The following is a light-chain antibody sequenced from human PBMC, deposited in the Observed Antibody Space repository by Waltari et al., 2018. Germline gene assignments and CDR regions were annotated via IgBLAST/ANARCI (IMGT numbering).Light chain of an antibody. CDR2: DVT. CDR1: SSAVGGYNY. CDR3: SSWTDSDSLKLL. J-gene: IGLJ2*01. V-gene: IGLV2-14*03. Sequence: QSALTQPASVSGSPGQSITISCTGTSSAVGGYNYVSWYQQHPGKVPQLMIYDVTNRPSGVSNRFSGSKSGNTASLTISGLQAEDEADYYCSSWTDSDSLKLLFGGGTKLTVL.